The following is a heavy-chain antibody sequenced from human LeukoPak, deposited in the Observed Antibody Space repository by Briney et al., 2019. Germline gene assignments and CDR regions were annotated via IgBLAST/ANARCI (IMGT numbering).Heavy chain of an antibody. D-gene: IGHD3-16*02. V-gene: IGHV3-23*01. CDR2: ISGSGGST. CDR1: GFTFSSYA. Sequence: PGGSLRLSCAASGFTFSSYAMSWVRQAPGKGLEWVSAISGSGGSTYYADSVKGRFTISRDNSKNTLYLQMNSLRAEDTAVYYSAKARGGSYRYHDYWGQGTLVTVSS. CDR3: AKARGGSYRYHDY. J-gene: IGHJ4*02.